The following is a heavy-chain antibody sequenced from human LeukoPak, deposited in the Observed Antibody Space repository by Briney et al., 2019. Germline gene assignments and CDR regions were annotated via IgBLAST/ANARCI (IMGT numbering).Heavy chain of an antibody. CDR3: ARDPTQYLRYGHFDY. V-gene: IGHV3-21*01. D-gene: IGHD5/OR15-5a*01. CDR1: GFTFSSSA. CDR2: INNVASHI. Sequence: GGSLRLSCAASGFTFSSSAMNWVRQAPGKGLEWVSSINNVASHIYYAHSVKGRLTISRDNAKNSLYLQMNSLSDEDTAVYYCARDPTQYLRYGHFDYWGQGTLVTVSS. J-gene: IGHJ4*02.